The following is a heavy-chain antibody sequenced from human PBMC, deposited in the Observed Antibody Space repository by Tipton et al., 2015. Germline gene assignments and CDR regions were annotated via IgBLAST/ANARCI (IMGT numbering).Heavy chain of an antibody. CDR2: IWDDGINK. Sequence: SLRLSCAASGFSFNIYGVHWVRQAPGKGLEWVSFIWDDGINKYYADSVKGRFTISRDNSKNTVYLQMNSLRAEDTALYYCAKDALPYAEDGNWFDSWGLGTLVTVSS. D-gene: IGHD2-2*01. CDR1: GFSFNIYG. J-gene: IGHJ5*01. V-gene: IGHV3-30*02. CDR3: AKDALPYAEDGNWFDS.